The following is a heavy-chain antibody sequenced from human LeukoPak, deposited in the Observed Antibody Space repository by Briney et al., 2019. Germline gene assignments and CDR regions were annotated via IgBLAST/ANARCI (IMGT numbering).Heavy chain of an antibody. Sequence: GGSLRLSCAASGFTFSSYWMHWVRQAPGKGLVWVSRINSDGSSTSYADSVKGRFTISRDSAKNTLYLQMNSLRAEDTAVYYCARVGRGYKYYYYYYYMDVWGKGTTVTVSS. J-gene: IGHJ6*03. D-gene: IGHD5-18*01. CDR3: ARVGRGYKYYYYYYYMDV. CDR1: GFTFSSYW. CDR2: INSDGSST. V-gene: IGHV3-74*01.